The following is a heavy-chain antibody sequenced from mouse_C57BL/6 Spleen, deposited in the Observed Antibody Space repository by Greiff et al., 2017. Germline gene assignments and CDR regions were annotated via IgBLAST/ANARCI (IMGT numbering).Heavy chain of an antibody. CDR3: ARWEITTGAMDY. J-gene: IGHJ4*01. V-gene: IGHV1-53*01. CDR1: GYTFTSYW. D-gene: IGHD1-1*01. CDR2: INPSNGGT. Sequence: QVQLQQPGTELVKPGASVKLSCKAPGYTFTSYWMHWVKQRPGQGLEWIGNINPSNGGTNYNEKFKSKATLTVDKSSSTAYMQLSSLTSEDSAVYYCARWEITTGAMDYWGQGTSVTVSS.